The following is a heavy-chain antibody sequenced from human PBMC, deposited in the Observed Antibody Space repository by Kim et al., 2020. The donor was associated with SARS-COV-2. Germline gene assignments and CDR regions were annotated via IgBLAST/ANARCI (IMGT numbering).Heavy chain of an antibody. CDR1: GFTFSNAW. CDR3: TPDCRWLRIYYYYYG. Sequence: GGSLRLSCAASGFTFSNAWMSWVRQAPGKGLEWVGRINSKTDGGTTDYAAHVKGRFTISSDDSKNTLYMKMNSLKTEDTDVYYCTPDCRWLRIYYYYYG. J-gene: IGHJ6*01. V-gene: IGHV3-15*01. CDR2: INSKTDGGTT. D-gene: IGHD5-12*01.